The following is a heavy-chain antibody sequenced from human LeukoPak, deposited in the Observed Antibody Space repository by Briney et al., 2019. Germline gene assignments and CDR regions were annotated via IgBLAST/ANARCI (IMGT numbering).Heavy chain of an antibody. CDR1: GFTFSSYG. V-gene: IGHV3-30*18. CDR3: AKKGLTTVIPFDY. J-gene: IGHJ4*02. CDR2: ISYDGSNK. Sequence: PGRSLRLSCAASGFTFSSYGMHWVRQAPGKGLEWVAVISYDGSNKNYADSVKGRFTISRDNSKNTLYLQMNSLRAEDTAVYYCAKKGLTTVIPFDYWGQGTLVTVSS. D-gene: IGHD4-17*01.